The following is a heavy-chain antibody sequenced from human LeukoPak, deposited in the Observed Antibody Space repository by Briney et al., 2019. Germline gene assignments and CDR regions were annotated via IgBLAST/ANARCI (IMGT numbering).Heavy chain of an antibody. J-gene: IGHJ5*02. D-gene: IGHD3-3*01. CDR1: GGSISSYY. CDR3: ARHPSGVAPFDP. Sequence: SETLSLTCTVSGGSISSYYWSWIRQPPGKGLEWIGYVFYTGSTYRNPSLESRVTISLVTSKNQFSLTLTSVTAADTAVYYCARHPSGVAPFDPWGRGTLVTVSS. CDR2: VFYTGST. V-gene: IGHV4-59*08.